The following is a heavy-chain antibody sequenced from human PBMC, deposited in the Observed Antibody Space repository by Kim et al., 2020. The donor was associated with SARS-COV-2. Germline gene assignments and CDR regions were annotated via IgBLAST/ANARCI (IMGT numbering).Heavy chain of an antibody. Sequence: SETLSLSCTVSGASITSTSYHWGWIRQPPGKGLEWIAVIYYTGTTYYNPSLKSRVTISVETSKNKFSLKVRGVLAADTAVYYCARWSVATGIRVFDYWGQGTLVTVSS. CDR2: IYYTGTT. CDR1: GASITSTSYH. CDR3: ARWSVATGIRVFDY. V-gene: IGHV4-39*01. D-gene: IGHD2-21*02. J-gene: IGHJ4*02.